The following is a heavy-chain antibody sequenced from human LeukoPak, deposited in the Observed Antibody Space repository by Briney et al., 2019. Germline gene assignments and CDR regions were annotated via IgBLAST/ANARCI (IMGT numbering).Heavy chain of an antibody. CDR2: IRSKAYGGTT. J-gene: IGHJ6*02. Sequence: GGSLRLSCTASGFTFGDYAMSWFRQAPGKGLEWVGFIRSKAYGGTTEYAASVKGRFTISRDDSKSIAYLQMNSLKTEDTAVYYCTLTSIAARDYYYGMDVWGQGTTVTVSS. V-gene: IGHV3-49*03. CDR3: TLTSIAARDYYYGMDV. CDR1: GFTFGDYA. D-gene: IGHD6-6*01.